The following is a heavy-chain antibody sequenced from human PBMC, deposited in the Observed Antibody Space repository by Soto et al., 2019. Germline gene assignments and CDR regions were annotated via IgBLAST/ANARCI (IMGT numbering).Heavy chain of an antibody. D-gene: IGHD2-21*02. CDR1: GFTFSSYA. CDR2: ISGSGGST. Sequence: EVQLLESGGGLVQPGGSRRLSCAASGFTFSSYAMSWVRQAPGKGLEWVSAISGSGGSTYYADSVKGRFTISRDNSKNTLYLQMNSLRAEDTAVYYCAKAKEGDPGAFDIWGQGTMVTVSS. J-gene: IGHJ3*02. V-gene: IGHV3-23*01. CDR3: AKAKEGDPGAFDI.